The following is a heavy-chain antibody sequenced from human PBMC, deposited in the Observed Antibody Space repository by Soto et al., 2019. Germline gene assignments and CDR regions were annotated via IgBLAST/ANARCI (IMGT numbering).Heavy chain of an antibody. V-gene: IGHV3-21*06. J-gene: IGHJ4*02. CDR1: GFTFTRYS. CDR2: ISSTTNYI. Sequence: GGSLRLCCADSGFTFTRYSMNWVRQAPGKGLEWVSSISSTTNYIYYGDSMKGRFTISRDNAKNSLYLEMNSLRAEDTAVYYCARESEDLTSNFDYWGQGTLVTVSS. CDR3: ARESEDLTSNFDY.